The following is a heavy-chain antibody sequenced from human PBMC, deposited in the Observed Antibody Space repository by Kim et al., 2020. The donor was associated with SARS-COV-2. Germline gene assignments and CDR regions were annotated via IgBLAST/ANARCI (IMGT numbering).Heavy chain of an antibody. J-gene: IGHJ6*02. CDR1: GFTFSSYA. Sequence: GGSLRLSCAASGFTFSSYAMSWVRQAPGKGLEWVSVIYSGGSSTYYADSVKGRFTISRDNSKNTLYLQMNSLRAEDTAVYYCAKDLLGTYYYGMDVWGQGTTVTVSS. D-gene: IGHD3-10*01. CDR3: AKDLLGTYYYGMDV. V-gene: IGHV3-23*03. CDR2: IYSGGSST.